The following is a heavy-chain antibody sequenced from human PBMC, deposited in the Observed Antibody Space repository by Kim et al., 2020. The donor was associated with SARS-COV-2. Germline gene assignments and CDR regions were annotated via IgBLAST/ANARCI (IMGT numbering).Heavy chain of an antibody. Sequence: GSTTVYADSVKGRFTLSRDNAKNSLYLDLNSLRADDTALYYCTRQSRGSDAWGQGTLVTVSS. CDR2: GSTT. J-gene: IGHJ5*02. V-gene: IGHV3-20*03. CDR3: TRQSRGSDA. D-gene: IGHD3-16*01.